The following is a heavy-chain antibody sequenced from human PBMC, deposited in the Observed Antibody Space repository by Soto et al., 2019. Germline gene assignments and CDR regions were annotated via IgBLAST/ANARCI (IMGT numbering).Heavy chain of an antibody. Sequence: PSETLSLTCTVSGGSTNGYYWSWIRQPPGRGLEWIGYIYCSGSTKYNPSLRSRVTMSVDTSKNQFSLKLTSVTAADTAVYYCARVGERWQYIDWFYYLDYWGQGTRVTVSS. CDR2: IYCSGST. CDR3: ARVGERWQYIDWFYYLDY. D-gene: IGHD3-9*01. J-gene: IGHJ4*02. V-gene: IGHV4-59*01. CDR1: GGSTNGYY.